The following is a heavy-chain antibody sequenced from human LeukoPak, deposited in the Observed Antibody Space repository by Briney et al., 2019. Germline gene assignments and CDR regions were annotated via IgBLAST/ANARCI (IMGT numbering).Heavy chain of an antibody. V-gene: IGHV1-2*02. CDR2: INPNSGGT. Sequence: GASVKVSCKASGYTFTGYYIHWVRQVPGQGIEWMGWINPNSGGTNYAQKIQGRVTMTRDTSISTASMEVSRLRSADTAVYGCARSEQFPYYMDVWGKGTTVTVSS. J-gene: IGHJ6*03. CDR3: ARSEQFPYYMDV. CDR1: GYTFTGYY. D-gene: IGHD6-19*01.